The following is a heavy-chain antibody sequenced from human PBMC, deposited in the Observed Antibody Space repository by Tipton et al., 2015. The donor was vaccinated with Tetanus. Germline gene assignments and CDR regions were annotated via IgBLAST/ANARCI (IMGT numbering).Heavy chain of an antibody. J-gene: IGHJ4*02. V-gene: IGHV3-48*02. Sequence: SLRLSCVGSGFNFSTNSMNWVRQAPGKGLEWIAYTSSGSSIIFYADAVRGRFFISRDNTKNSLSLQMNSLKDDDTAVYYCARSAHFASWYDWGPGTRVTVSS. CDR3: ARSAHFASWYD. CDR1: GFNFSTNS. CDR2: TSSGSSII. D-gene: IGHD6-13*01.